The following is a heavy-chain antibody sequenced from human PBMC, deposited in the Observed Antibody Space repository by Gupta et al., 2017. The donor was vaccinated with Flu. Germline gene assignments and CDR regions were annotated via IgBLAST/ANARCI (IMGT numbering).Heavy chain of an antibody. Sequence: GQLVQSGVEVRKPGASVKVSCKASGYTFTDYYLQWMRQAPGQEFEWLGWINPKSGGTNYAQKFQGRITMTRDTSISTAYMELRSLTSDDTAVYFCGRDVNRRAVASNDFWGQGTLVTVSS. J-gene: IGHJ4*02. CDR2: INPKSGGT. D-gene: IGHD6-19*01. V-gene: IGHV1-2*02. CDR3: GRDVNRRAVASNDF. CDR1: GYTFTDYY.